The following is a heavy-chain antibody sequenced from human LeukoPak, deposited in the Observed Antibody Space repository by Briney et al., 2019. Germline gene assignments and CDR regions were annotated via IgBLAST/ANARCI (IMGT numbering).Heavy chain of an antibody. Sequence: SETLSLTCTVSGGSISSGGYYWRWVRQHPGKGLEWIGYIYYSGSTYYNPSLKSRVTISVDTSKNQFSLKLSSVTAADTAVYYCARGLTGTHWGHFDYWGQGTLVTVSS. CDR3: ARGLTGTHWGHFDY. J-gene: IGHJ4*02. CDR2: IYYSGST. D-gene: IGHD1-20*01. CDR1: GGSISSGGYY. V-gene: IGHV4-31*03.